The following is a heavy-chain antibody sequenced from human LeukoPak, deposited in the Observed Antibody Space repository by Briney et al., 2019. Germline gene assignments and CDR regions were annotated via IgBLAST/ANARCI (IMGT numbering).Heavy chain of an antibody. J-gene: IGHJ4*02. V-gene: IGHV4-34*01. CDR1: GGSFSGYY. CDR2: INHSGST. CDR3: ARGGYSYGSPFDY. D-gene: IGHD5-18*01. Sequence: TSETLSLTCAVYGGSFSGYYLSWIRQPPGKGLEWIGEINHSGSTNYNPSLKSRVTISVDTSKNQFSLKLSSVTAADTAVYYCARGGYSYGSPFDYWGQGTLVTVSS.